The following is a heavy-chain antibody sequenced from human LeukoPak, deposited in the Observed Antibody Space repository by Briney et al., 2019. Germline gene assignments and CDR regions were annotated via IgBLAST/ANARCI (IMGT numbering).Heavy chain of an antibody. CDR2: ISSSSSYI. D-gene: IGHD3-22*01. CDR1: GFTFSSYS. Sequence: GGSLRLSCAASGFTFSSYSMNWVRQAPGKGLEWVSSISSSSSYIYYADSVKGRFTISRDNAKNSLYLQMNSLRAEDTAVYYCARDLGYYDSSGYYGCYGMDVWGQGTTVTVSS. V-gene: IGHV3-21*01. J-gene: IGHJ6*02. CDR3: ARDLGYYDSSGYYGCYGMDV.